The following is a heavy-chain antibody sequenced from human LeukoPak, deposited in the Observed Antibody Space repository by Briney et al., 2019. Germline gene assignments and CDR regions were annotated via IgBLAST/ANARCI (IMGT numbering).Heavy chain of an antibody. D-gene: IGHD6-19*01. CDR1: GFTFSDHY. J-gene: IGHJ4*02. CDR3: AREVSSGWSENYFDY. V-gene: IGHV3-72*01. CDR2: TRNKANSYTT. Sequence: GGSLRLSCAASGFTFSDHYMDWVRQAPGKGLEWVGRTRNKANSYTTEYAASVKGRFTISKDDSKNSLYLQMNSLKTEDTAVYYCAREVSSGWSENYFDYWGQGTLVTVSS.